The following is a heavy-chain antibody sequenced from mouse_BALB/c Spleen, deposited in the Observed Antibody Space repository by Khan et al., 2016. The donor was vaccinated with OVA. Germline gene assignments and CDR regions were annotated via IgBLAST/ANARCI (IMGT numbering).Heavy chain of an antibody. J-gene: IGHJ3*01. CDR1: GFTFSSFT. D-gene: IGHD1-1*02. CDR2: ISSGGDNT. CDR3: KRSNYGPFAY. Sequence: EVELVESGGGLVKPGGSLKLSCAAAGFTFSSFTMSWVRQTPEKRLEWVASISSGGDNTYYPDSVKGRFTISRDNAKNNLYLQMSSLRSEDTASYYCKRSNYGPFAYWGQGTLVTVSA. V-gene: IGHV5-9*03.